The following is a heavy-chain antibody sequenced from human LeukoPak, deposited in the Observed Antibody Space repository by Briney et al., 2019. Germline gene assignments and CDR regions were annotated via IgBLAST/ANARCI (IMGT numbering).Heavy chain of an antibody. CDR3: ARDSSGWYGRGYYFDY. D-gene: IGHD6-19*01. CDR2: INPNSGGT. V-gene: IGHV1-2*02. J-gene: IGHJ4*02. CDR1: GYAFTAYY. Sequence: ASLKVSSKASGYAFTAYYMHWVRQAPRQGLEWMGWINPNSGGTNYAKRFQGRVTMTRDTSISKAYMELSRLRSAATAVYYCARDSSGWYGRGYYFDYWGQGTLVTVSS.